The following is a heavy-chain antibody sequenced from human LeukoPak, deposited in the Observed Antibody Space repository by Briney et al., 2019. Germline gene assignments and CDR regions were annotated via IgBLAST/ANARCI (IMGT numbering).Heavy chain of an antibody. J-gene: IGHJ3*02. CDR2: ISAYNGNT. Sequence: ASVKVSCKASGYTFTSYGISWVRQAPGQGLEWMGWISAYNGNTNYAQKLQGRVTMTTDTSTSTAYMELRSLRSDDTAVYYCARAPWCNWNDGAFDIWGQGTMVTVSS. CDR1: GYTFTSYG. D-gene: IGHD1-1*01. CDR3: ARAPWCNWNDGAFDI. V-gene: IGHV1-18*04.